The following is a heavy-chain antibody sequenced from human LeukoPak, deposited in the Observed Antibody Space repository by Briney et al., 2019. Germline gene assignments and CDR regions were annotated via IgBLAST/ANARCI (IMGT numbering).Heavy chain of an antibody. D-gene: IGHD2-15*01. Sequence: GGSLRLSCAASGFAFSSNWMSWVRQAPGKGLEWVSDIYSGVGTYYADSVKGRFTISRDNSKNTLYLQMNSLRTEDTAIYYCARAAGGRRLFDYWGQGTLVTVSS. CDR1: GFAFSSNW. CDR3: ARAAGGRRLFDY. J-gene: IGHJ4*02. CDR2: IYSGVGT. V-gene: IGHV3-66*02.